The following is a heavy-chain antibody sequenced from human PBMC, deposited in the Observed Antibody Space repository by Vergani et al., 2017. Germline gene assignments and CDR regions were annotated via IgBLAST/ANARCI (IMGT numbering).Heavy chain of an antibody. J-gene: IGHJ4*02. CDR3: ARRPPAAFFDY. D-gene: IGHD2-2*01. Sequence: QLQLQESGPGLVKPSETLSLNCTVSGGSISSSSYYWGWIRQPPGKGLEWIGSIYYSGSTYYNPSLKSRVTISVDTSKNQFSLKLSSVTAADTAVDYCARRPPAAFFDYWGQGTLVTVSS. CDR1: GGSISSSSYY. CDR2: IYYSGST. V-gene: IGHV4-39*01.